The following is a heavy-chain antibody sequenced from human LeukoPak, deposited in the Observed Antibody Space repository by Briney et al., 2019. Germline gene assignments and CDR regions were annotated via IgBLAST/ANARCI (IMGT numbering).Heavy chain of an antibody. D-gene: IGHD6-6*01. Sequence: GGSLRLSCAASGFTLSSYEMNWVRQAPGKGLEWVSGFESSGDGTYYVESVKGRFTISRNNSENTVYLQMNSVRAEDTAVYYCARAPPGIATLAGYMDVWGKGTTVTVSS. CDR2: FESSGDGT. CDR1: GFTLSSYE. V-gene: IGHV3-23*01. J-gene: IGHJ6*03. CDR3: ARAPPGIATLAGYMDV.